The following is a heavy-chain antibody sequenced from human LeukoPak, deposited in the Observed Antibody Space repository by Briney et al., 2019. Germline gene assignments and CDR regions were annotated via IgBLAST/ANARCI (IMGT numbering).Heavy chain of an antibody. CDR2: IIPIFGTA. Sequence: SVKVSCKASGGTFSSYAISWVRQAPGQGLEWMGGIIPIFGTANYAQKFQGRVTITADKSTSTAYMELSSLRSEDTAVYYCASLTDIVVVPAAGDAFGIWGQGTMVTVSS. V-gene: IGHV1-69*06. D-gene: IGHD2-2*01. J-gene: IGHJ3*02. CDR3: ASLTDIVVVPAAGDAFGI. CDR1: GGTFSSYA.